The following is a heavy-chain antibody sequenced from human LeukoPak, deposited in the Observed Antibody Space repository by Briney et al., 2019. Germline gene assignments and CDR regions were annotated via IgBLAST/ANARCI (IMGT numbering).Heavy chain of an antibody. D-gene: IGHD6-13*01. V-gene: IGHV3-30-3*01. CDR2: ISYDGSSK. J-gene: IGHJ4*02. Sequence: GGSLRLSCAASGFTFSSYAMHWVRQAPGKGLEWVAVISYDGSSKYYADSVKGRFTISRDNSKNTLYLQMNSLRAEDTAVYYCARGGIAAAGTSFDYWGQGTLVTVSS. CDR1: GFTFSSYA. CDR3: ARGGIAAAGTSFDY.